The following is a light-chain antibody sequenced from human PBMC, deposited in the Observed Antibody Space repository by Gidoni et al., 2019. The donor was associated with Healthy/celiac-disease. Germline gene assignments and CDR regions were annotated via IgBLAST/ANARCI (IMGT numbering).Light chain of an antibody. Sequence: DIQMTQSPSTLSASLGDRVTITCRASQSTSSWLAWYQQKPGKAPKLLIYKASSLESGVPSRFSGSGSGTEFTLTISSLQPDDFATYYCQQYNSYPWTFGQGTKVEIK. J-gene: IGKJ1*01. CDR3: QQYNSYPWT. V-gene: IGKV1-5*03. CDR1: QSTSSW. CDR2: KAS.